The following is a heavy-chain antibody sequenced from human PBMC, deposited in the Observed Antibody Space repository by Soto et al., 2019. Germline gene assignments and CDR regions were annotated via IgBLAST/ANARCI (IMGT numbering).Heavy chain of an antibody. CDR2: ISGTGTTT. J-gene: IGHJ4*02. CDR1: GFTFSSYA. V-gene: IGHV3-23*01. D-gene: IGHD2-8*01. Sequence: GGSLRLSCAASGFTFSSYAITWVRQAPGKGLEWVSTISGTGTTTYYADSVKGRFTISRDNSKNTLYLQMNSLRTEDTAVYYCEKAVYLLDFDYWGQGTLVTVSS. CDR3: EKAVYLLDFDY.